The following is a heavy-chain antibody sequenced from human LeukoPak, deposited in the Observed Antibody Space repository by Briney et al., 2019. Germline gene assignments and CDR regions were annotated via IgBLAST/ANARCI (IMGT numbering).Heavy chain of an antibody. D-gene: IGHD3-10*01. J-gene: IGHJ4*02. V-gene: IGHV4-59*08. CDR3: AAPSQDYYGPRFDY. CDR1: GGSISSYY. Sequence: SETLSLTCTVSGGSISSYYWSWIRQPPGKGLEWIGYIYYSGSTNYNPSLKSRVTISVDTSKNQFSLKLSSVTAADTAVYYCAAPSQDYYGPRFDYWGQGTLVTVSS. CDR2: IYYSGST.